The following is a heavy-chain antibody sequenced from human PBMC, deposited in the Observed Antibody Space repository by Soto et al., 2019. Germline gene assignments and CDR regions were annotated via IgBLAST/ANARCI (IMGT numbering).Heavy chain of an antibody. J-gene: IGHJ4*02. CDR1: GFIFSIYW. D-gene: IGHD1-7*01. V-gene: IGHV3-74*01. CDR3: ARVDITGPRGFEDY. CDR2: INSDGSST. Sequence: EVQLVESGGGLVQPGGSLRLSCAASGFIFSIYWMHWVRQAPGKGLVWVSRINSDGSSTNYADSVKGRFTISRDNAKNTLYLQMNSLRAEDTAVYYCARVDITGPRGFEDYWGQGTLVTVSS.